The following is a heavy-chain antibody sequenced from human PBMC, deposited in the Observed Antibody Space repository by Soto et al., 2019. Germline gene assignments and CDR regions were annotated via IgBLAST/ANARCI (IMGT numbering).Heavy chain of an antibody. D-gene: IGHD5-12*01. CDR1: GYSISSGCF. V-gene: IGHV4-38-2*02. Sequence: SETLSLTCAVSGYSISSGCFWGWIRQPPGKGLEWIANMYHDGNTHYNPSLKSRVTMSVGTSKNQFSLKLNSVTAADTAVYYCARESYSGYHSYDYWGQGILVTVYS. CDR2: MYHDGNT. J-gene: IGHJ4*02. CDR3: ARESYSGYHSYDY.